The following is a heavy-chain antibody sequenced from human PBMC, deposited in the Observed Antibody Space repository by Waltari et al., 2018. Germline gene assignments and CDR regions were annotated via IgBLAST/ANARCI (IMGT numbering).Heavy chain of an antibody. D-gene: IGHD4-4*01. CDR1: GFTVSSNY. Sequence: EVQLVETGGGLIQPGGSLRLSCAASGFTVSSNYMSWVRQAPGKGLEGVSVIYSGGSTYYADSVKGRFTISRDNSKNTLYLQMNSLRAEDTAVYYCAREGSNDGYYYYMDVWGKVTTVTVSS. J-gene: IGHJ6*03. V-gene: IGHV3-53*02. CDR3: AREGSNDGYYYYMDV. CDR2: IYSGGST.